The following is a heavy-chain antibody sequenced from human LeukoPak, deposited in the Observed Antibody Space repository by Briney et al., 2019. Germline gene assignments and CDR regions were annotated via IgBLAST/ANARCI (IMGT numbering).Heavy chain of an antibody. Sequence: SETLSLTCSVPGGSISSLYWSWIRQPAGKGLECIGRIYTSGRTNYNPSLKSRVTMSVDTSKNQFSLKLSSVTAADTAVYYCARDRDSRGLDYWGQGTLVTVSS. V-gene: IGHV4-4*07. CDR2: IYTSGRT. D-gene: IGHD6-13*01. CDR3: ARDRDSRGLDY. J-gene: IGHJ4*02. CDR1: GGSISSLY.